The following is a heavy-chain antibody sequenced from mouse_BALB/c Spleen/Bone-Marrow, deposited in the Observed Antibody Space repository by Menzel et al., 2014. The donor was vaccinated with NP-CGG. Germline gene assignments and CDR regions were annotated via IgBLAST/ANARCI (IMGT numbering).Heavy chain of an antibody. CDR2: ISDGGSYS. J-gene: IGHJ2*01. Sequence: EVKLVESGGGLVKPGGSLKLSCAASGFTFSDYYMYWVRQTPEKRLEWVAIISDGGSYSNYPDSVKGRFTISKDNAKNNLYLQKSSLKSENTAMYYCGRVSYDYFDYWGQGTTLTVSS. V-gene: IGHV5-4*02. D-gene: IGHD2-4*01. CDR1: GFTFSDYY. CDR3: GRVSYDYFDY.